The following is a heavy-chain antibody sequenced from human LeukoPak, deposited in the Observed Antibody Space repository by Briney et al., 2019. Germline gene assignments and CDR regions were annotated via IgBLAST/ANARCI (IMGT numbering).Heavy chain of an antibody. CDR1: GGSFSGYY. D-gene: IGHD2-2*01. J-gene: IGHJ4*02. Sequence: SETLSLTCAVYGGSFSGYYWSWIRQPPGKGLEWIGEINHSGSTNYSPSLKSRVTISVDTSKNQFSLKLSSVTAADTAVYYCARGRGYCSSTSCYPSKHLDYWGQGTLVTVSS. CDR3: ARGRGYCSSTSCYPSKHLDY. CDR2: INHSGST. V-gene: IGHV4-34*01.